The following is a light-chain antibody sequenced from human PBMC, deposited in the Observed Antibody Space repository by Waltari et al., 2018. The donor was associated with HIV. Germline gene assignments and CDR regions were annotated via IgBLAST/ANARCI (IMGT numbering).Light chain of an antibody. V-gene: IGKV1-39*01. CDR1: QSISNY. CDR2: GAS. Sequence: DIQVTPSPSSLSASVGDRVTITCRTSQSISNYLNWYQQKPGKAPNLLIYGASTLQNGVPSRFSGSGSGTDCTLTISSLQPEDFATYYCQQSYSTPLWTFGQGTKLEIK. J-gene: IGKJ2*02. CDR3: QQSYSTPLWT.